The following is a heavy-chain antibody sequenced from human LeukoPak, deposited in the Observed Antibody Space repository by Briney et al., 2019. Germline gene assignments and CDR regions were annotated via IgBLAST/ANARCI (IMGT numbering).Heavy chain of an antibody. CDR1: GYTFTGYY. J-gene: IGHJ4*02. D-gene: IGHD2-2*02. CDR2: INPNSGGT. Sequence: ASVKVSCKASGYTFTGYYMHWVRQAPGQGLEWMGWINPNSGGTNYAQKFQGRVTMTRDTSIGTAYMELSRLRSDDTAVYYCARVRCSSTSCYNDYWGQGTLVTVSS. CDR3: ARVRCSSTSCYNDY. V-gene: IGHV1-2*02.